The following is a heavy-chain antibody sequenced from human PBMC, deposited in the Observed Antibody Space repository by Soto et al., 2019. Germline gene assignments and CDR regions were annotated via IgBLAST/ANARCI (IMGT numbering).Heavy chain of an antibody. CDR2: IIPIFGTA. CDR3: ARGRGDDGYSYGYGAFDI. J-gene: IGHJ3*02. V-gene: IGHV1-69*13. Sequence: SVQVSCKASGGTFSSYAISWVRQAPGQGLEWMGGIIPIFGTANYAQKFQGRVTITADESTSTAYMELSSLRSEDTAVYYCARGRGDDGYSYGYGAFDIWGQGTMVTVSS. CDR1: GGTFSSYA. D-gene: IGHD5-18*01.